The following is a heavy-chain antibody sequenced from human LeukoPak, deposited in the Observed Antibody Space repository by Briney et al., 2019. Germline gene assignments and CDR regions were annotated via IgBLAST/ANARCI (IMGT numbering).Heavy chain of an antibody. Sequence: SGGSLRLSCAASRFTFSSYSMNWVRQAPGKGLEWVSSISSTSSYIYYADSVKGRSTISSDNAKNSLYLQMNILRAEDTAVYYCARDWDDILTGQFNWGQGTLVTVSS. V-gene: IGHV3-21*01. J-gene: IGHJ4*02. CDR1: RFTFSSYS. CDR2: ISSTSSYI. D-gene: IGHD3-9*01. CDR3: ARDWDDILTGQFN.